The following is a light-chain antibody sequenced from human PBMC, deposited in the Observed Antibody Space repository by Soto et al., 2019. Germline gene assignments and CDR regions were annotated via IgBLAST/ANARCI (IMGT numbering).Light chain of an antibody. J-gene: IGKJ1*01. CDR1: QSISNY. CDR2: AAF. Sequence: DIQMTQSPSSLSASVGDRVTIACRTSQSISNYLNWYQQKPGKAPKLLIYAAFSLQSGVPSRFSGSGSGTEFTGTISSLQAEDFATYYCQQSYSTPRTFGQGTKVEIK. CDR3: QQSYSTPRT. V-gene: IGKV1-39*01.